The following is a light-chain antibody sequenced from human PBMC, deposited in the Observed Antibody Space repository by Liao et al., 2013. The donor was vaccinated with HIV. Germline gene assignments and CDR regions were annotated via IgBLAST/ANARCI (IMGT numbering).Light chain of an antibody. J-gene: IGLJ3*02. V-gene: IGLV3-25*03. CDR2: KDS. CDR1: ALPKQY. CDR3: QSADSSGTWV. Sequence: SYELTQPPSLSVAPGETARITCSGDALPKQYAYCYQQKPGQAPVVVIYKDSERPSGIPERFSGSSSGTTVTLTISGVQAEDEADYYCQSADSSGTWVFGGGTKLTVL.